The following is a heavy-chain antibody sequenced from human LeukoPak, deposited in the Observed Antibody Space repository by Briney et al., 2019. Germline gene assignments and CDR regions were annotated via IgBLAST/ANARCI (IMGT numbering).Heavy chain of an antibody. J-gene: IGHJ4*02. CDR2: IYPGDSDT. Sequence: GESLKISCKGSGYSFTSYWIGWVRQMPGRGREWMGIIYPGDSDTRYSPSFQGQVTISADKSISTAYLRWSSLKASDTAMYYCARHSYYYDRSGYHPPDYWGQGTLVTVSS. CDR3: ARHSYYYDRSGYHPPDY. D-gene: IGHD3-22*01. V-gene: IGHV5-51*01. CDR1: GYSFTSYW.